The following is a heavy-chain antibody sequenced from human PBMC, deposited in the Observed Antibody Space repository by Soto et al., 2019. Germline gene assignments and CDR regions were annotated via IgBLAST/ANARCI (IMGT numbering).Heavy chain of an antibody. Sequence: GGSLRLSCAASGFTFSNAWMNWVRQAPGKGLEWVGRIKSKTDGGTTDYAAPVKGRFTISRDDSKNTLYLQMNSLKTEDTAVYSCTTGVAAAYYYGMDVWGQGTTVTVSS. D-gene: IGHD6-13*01. CDR2: IKSKTDGGTT. J-gene: IGHJ6*02. CDR3: TTGVAAAYYYGMDV. CDR1: GFTFSNAW. V-gene: IGHV3-15*07.